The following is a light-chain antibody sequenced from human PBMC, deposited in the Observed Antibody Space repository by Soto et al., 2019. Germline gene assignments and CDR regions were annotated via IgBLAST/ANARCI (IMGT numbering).Light chain of an antibody. CDR2: WTS. CDR3: QQYYSPPLT. CDR1: QSVLYSSNNKNY. Sequence: DIVMTQSPDSLAVSLGERATINCKSNQSVLYSSNNKNYVAWYQQRPGQPPKLLIYWTSIRESGVPDRFSGSGSGTDFTLTISSLQAEDVAVYFCQQYYSPPLTFGGGTKVEIK. V-gene: IGKV4-1*01. J-gene: IGKJ4*01.